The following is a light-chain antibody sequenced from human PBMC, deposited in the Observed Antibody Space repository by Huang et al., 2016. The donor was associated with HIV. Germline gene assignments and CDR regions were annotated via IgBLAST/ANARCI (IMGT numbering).Light chain of an antibody. J-gene: IGKJ4*01. V-gene: IGKV3D-15*01. CDR2: ATS. Sequence: EIVMTQSPATLSVSPGGGATLSCRASQNVRSNLAWYQQTPGQAPRLLIYATSTRASGVPARCSGSGSGTEFTLTISGLQSEDFAVYYCQQYDNWPPGLTFGGGTKVEI. CDR1: QNVRSN. CDR3: QQYDNWPPGLT.